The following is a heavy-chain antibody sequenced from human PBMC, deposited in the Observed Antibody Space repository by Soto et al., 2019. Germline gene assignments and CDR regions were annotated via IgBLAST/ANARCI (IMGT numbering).Heavy chain of an antibody. D-gene: IGHD3-10*01. V-gene: IGHV1-24*01. J-gene: IGHJ6*02. CDR1: GYTLTELS. CDR3: ASTRYATTMVRGVIIRTRGYYYYGMHV. Sequence: GASVKVSCKVSGYTLTELSMHWVRQAPGKGLEWMGGFDPEDGETIYAQKFQGRVTMTEDTSTDTAYMELSSLRSEDTAVYYCASTRYATTMVRGVIIRTRGYYYYGMHVCGQGTTVTVSS. CDR2: FDPEDGET.